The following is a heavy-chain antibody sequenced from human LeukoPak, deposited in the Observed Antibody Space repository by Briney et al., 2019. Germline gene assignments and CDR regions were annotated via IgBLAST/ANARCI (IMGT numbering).Heavy chain of an antibody. D-gene: IGHD5-24*01. V-gene: IGHV3-7*01. J-gene: IGHJ4*02. CDR2: IKQDGSEK. Sequence: GGSLRLSCAASGFTFSSYWMSWVRQAPGKGLEWVANIKQDGSEKYYVDSVKGRFTVSRDNAKNSLYLQMSSLRAEDTAVYYCGRWGMTTTDIDYWGQGTLVTVSS. CDR3: GRWGMTTTDIDY. CDR1: GFTFSSYW.